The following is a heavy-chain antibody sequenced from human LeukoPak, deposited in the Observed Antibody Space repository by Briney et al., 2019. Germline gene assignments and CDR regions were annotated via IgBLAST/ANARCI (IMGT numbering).Heavy chain of an antibody. CDR1: GGSFSGYY. Sequence: SETLSLTCAVYGGSFSGYYWSWVRQPPGKGLEWIGEINHSGSTNYNPSLKSRVTISVDTSKNQFSLKLSSVTAADTAVYYCAGGEDTAMVTMNYGMDVWGQGTTVTVSS. V-gene: IGHV4-34*01. CDR3: AGGEDTAMVTMNYGMDV. CDR2: INHSGST. D-gene: IGHD5-18*01. J-gene: IGHJ6*02.